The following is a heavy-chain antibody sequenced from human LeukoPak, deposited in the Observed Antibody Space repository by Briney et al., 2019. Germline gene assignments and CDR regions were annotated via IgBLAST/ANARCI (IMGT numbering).Heavy chain of an antibody. D-gene: IGHD3-22*01. CDR3: AKDRPNFYENSGHYYRRDGDS. CDR2: MCGTAGCA. Sequence: GGSLTLSCAASGFTFYMYAMSWVRQAPGKGLEWVASMCGTAGCAFYPDSVKGRFTISRDNSKNILYLQMNSLRAEDTAIYYCAKDRPNFYENSGHYYRRDGDSWGQGTLVTVSS. J-gene: IGHJ5*01. V-gene: IGHV3-23*01. CDR1: GFTFYMYA.